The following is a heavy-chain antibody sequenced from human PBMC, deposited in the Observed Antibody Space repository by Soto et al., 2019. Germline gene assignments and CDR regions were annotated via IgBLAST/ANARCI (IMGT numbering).Heavy chain of an antibody. V-gene: IGHV4-61*01. CDR3: ARDIRGYSRAFDF. J-gene: IGHJ4*02. CDR1: GDSVTSDNYY. D-gene: IGHD5-12*01. CDR2: GYSSGTT. Sequence: SETLSLTCTVSGDSVTSDNYYWTWIRQPPGKGLEWIGYGYSSGTTNYNPSLKSRVTISLDTSRNQFSLKLTSVTAADTALYYCARDIRGYSRAFDFWGQGPLVTVSS.